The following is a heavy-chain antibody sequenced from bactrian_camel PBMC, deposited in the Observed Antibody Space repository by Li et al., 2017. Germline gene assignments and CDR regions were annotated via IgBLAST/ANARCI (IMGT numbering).Heavy chain of an antibody. J-gene: IGHJ6*01. Sequence: HVQLVESGGGSVQTGGSLRLSCVVSGYAYSDGYCLGWFRQAPGKEREGVAAIDGDGTSLYVGSVKGRFNISKDTAKNILYLQMNSLKPEDTATYYCAAGQGVGWCLDVIRVGAEADFDYWGHGTQVTVS. CDR2: IDGDGTS. CDR1: GYAYSDGYC. V-gene: IGHV3S26*01. CDR3: AAGQGVGWCLDVIRVGAEADFDY. D-gene: IGHD5*01.